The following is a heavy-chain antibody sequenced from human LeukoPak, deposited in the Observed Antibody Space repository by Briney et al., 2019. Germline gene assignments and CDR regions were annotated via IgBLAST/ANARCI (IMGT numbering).Heavy chain of an antibody. Sequence: PSETLSLTCAVYGGSFSGYYWSWIRQPPGKGLEWIGEINHSGSTNYNPSLKSRVTISVDTSKNQFSLKLSSVTAADTAVYYCARRLLWFGARQNWFDPWGQGTLVTVSS. D-gene: IGHD3-10*01. CDR3: ARRLLWFGARQNWFDP. J-gene: IGHJ5*02. V-gene: IGHV4-34*01. CDR2: INHSGST. CDR1: GGSFSGYY.